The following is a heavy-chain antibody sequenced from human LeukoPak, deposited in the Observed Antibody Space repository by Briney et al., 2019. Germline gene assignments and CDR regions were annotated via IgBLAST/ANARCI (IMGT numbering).Heavy chain of an antibody. CDR1: GFTFGTYW. CDR3: ATGFSYVQGRFDY. Sequence: AGSLRLSCATSGFTFGTYWMSWVRQAPGKGLEWVANIKQDGGEIYYLDSVKGRFTISRDNAKNTLHLLMNSLRAEDTAIYYCATGFSYVQGRFDYWGQGTLVTVSS. CDR2: IKQDGGEI. J-gene: IGHJ4*02. D-gene: IGHD5-18*01. V-gene: IGHV3-7*01.